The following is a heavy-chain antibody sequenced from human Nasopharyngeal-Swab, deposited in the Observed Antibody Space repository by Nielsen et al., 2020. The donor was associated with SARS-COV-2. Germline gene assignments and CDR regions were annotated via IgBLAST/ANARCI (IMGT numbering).Heavy chain of an antibody. D-gene: IGHD5-24*01. V-gene: IGHV4-39*01. Sequence: SETLSLTCTVSGGSISSSSYNWGWIRQPPGKGLEWIGSIYYSGSTYYNPSLKSRVTISVDTSKNQFSLKLSSVTAADTAVYYCARHADGSPWDYWGQGTLVTVSS. CDR3: ARHADGSPWDY. CDR1: GGSISSSSYN. J-gene: IGHJ4*02. CDR2: IYYSGST.